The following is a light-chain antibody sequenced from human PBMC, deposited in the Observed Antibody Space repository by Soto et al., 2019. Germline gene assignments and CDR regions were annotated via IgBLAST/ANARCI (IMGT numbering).Light chain of an antibody. V-gene: IGKV3-20*01. Sequence: EIVLTQSPGTLSLSPGERATLSCRASQSLSSNYLAWYQQKPGQSPRLLIYGASSRATGIPDRFSGSGSGTDFTLTIRRLESEDFAVYYCQHYGSSRWTFCQGTKVEIK. CDR1: QSLSSNY. CDR3: QHYGSSRWT. CDR2: GAS. J-gene: IGKJ1*01.